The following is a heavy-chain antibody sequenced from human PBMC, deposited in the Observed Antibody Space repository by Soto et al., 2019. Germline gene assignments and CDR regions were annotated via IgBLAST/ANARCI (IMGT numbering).Heavy chain of an antibody. V-gene: IGHV3-21*01. J-gene: IGHJ4*03. D-gene: IGHD3-22*01. CDR3: ARVVYFDSSGFGL. Sequence: GVLRLSCVASGFSFSSYSMNWVRQAPGKGLEWVSSIDGSINYIYYADSVKGRFTISRDNAKNSLYLQMNSLRAEDTAVYYCARVVYFDSSGFGLWGQGPLVTVSS. CDR2: IDGSINYI. CDR1: GFSFSSYS.